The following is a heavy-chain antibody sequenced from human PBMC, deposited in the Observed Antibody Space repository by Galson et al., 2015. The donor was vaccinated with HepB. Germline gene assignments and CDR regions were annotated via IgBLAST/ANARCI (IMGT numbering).Heavy chain of an antibody. Sequence: CAISGDSVSSNSAAWNWIRQSPSRGLEWLGRTYYRSKWYNDYAVSVKSRITINPDTSKNQFSLQLNSVTPEDTAVYYCARGSGRSRHPMGYYYYYMDVWGKGTTVTVSS. CDR3: ARGSGRSRHPMGYYYYYMDV. D-gene: IGHD1-26*01. CDR1: GDSVSSNSAA. CDR2: TYYRSKWYN. V-gene: IGHV6-1*01. J-gene: IGHJ6*03.